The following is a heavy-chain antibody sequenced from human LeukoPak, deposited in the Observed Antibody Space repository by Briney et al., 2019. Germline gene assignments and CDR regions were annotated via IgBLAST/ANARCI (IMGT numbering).Heavy chain of an antibody. J-gene: IGHJ5*02. D-gene: IGHD6-6*01. CDR1: GGSISSSSYY. CDR2: IYYSGST. CDR3: ARPYSSSPPLVWFDP. Sequence: SETLSLTCTVSGGSISSSSYYWGWIRQPPGRGLEWIGSIYYSGSTYYNPSLKSRVTISVDTSKNQFSLKLSSVTAADTAVYYCARPYSSSPPLVWFDPWGQGTLVTVSS. V-gene: IGHV4-39*01.